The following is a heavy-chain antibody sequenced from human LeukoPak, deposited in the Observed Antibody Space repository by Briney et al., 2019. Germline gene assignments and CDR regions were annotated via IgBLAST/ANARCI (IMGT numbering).Heavy chain of an antibody. CDR2: ISPNSGGT. J-gene: IGHJ6*03. Sequence: ASVKVSCKASGYTFTGYYMHWVRQAPGHGLEWMGRISPNSGGTDSAQTFQGRVTMTRDTSISTAYMELSRLRSDDTAVYCCSRDPLQDNYYYKDVWGKGTTVTVSS. CDR1: GYTFTGYY. D-gene: IGHD1-1*01. CDR3: SRDPLQDNYYYKDV. V-gene: IGHV1-2*06.